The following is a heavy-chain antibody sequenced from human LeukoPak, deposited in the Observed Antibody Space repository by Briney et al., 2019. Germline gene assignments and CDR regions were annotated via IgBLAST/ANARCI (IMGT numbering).Heavy chain of an antibody. CDR2: VSGRDDST. D-gene: IGHD3-9*01. Sequence: GGSLRLSCAASGFTLRNYAMFWVRQAPGEGLEWVSAVSGRDDSTYYADSVKGRFIISRDNSKNTLYLQMNSLRAEDTAVYYCAKWGDYDILTGYYDPDYWGQGTLVTVSS. CDR1: GFTLRNYA. J-gene: IGHJ4*02. V-gene: IGHV3-23*01. CDR3: AKWGDYDILTGYYDPDY.